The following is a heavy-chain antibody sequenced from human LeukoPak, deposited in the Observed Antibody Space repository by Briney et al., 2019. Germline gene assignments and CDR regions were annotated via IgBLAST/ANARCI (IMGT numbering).Heavy chain of an antibody. Sequence: GASVKVSCKVSGYTLTELPMHWVRQAPGKGLEWMGGFDPEDGETIYAQKFQGRVTMTEDTSTDTAYMELSSLRSEDTAVYYCATVITFGGPIDYWGQGTLVTVSS. J-gene: IGHJ4*02. CDR3: ATVITFGGPIDY. V-gene: IGHV1-24*01. CDR1: GYTLTELP. D-gene: IGHD3-16*01. CDR2: FDPEDGET.